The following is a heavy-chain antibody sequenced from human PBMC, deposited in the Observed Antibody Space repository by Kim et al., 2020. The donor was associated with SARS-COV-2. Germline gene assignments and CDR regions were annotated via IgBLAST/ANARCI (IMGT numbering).Heavy chain of an antibody. CDR2: ISYDGSNK. D-gene: IGHD3-3*01. V-gene: IGHV3-30*18. Sequence: GGSLRLSCAASGFTFSSYGMHWVRQAPGKGLEWVAVISYDGSNKYYADSVKGRFTISRDNSKNTLYLQMNSLRAEDTAVYYCAKGERWERLLRLENFQH. CDR1: GFTFSSYG. J-gene: IGHJ1*01. CDR3: AKGERWERLLRLENFQH.